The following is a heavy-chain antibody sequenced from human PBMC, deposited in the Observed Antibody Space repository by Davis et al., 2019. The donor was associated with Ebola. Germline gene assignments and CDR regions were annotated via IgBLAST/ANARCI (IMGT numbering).Heavy chain of an antibody. CDR2: IYTSGST. D-gene: IGHD6-19*01. V-gene: IGHV4-4*07. CDR1: GGSISSYY. CDR3: AREGIAVAGTYYYYGMDV. Sequence: PSETLSLTCTVSGGSISSYYWSWIRQPAGKGLEWIGRIYTSGSTNYNPSLKSRVTMSVDTSKNQFSLKLSSVTAADTAVYYCAREGIAVAGTYYYYGMDVWGQGTTVTVSS. J-gene: IGHJ6*02.